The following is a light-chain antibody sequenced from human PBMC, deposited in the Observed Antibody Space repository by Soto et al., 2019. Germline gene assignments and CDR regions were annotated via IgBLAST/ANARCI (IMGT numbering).Light chain of an antibody. V-gene: IGLV2-14*01. J-gene: IGLJ2*01. CDR3: SSYTTRSTLV. CDR1: SSDFGAYDF. CDR2: DVT. Sequence: QSVLTQPASVSGSPGQSITISCTGTSSDFGAYDFVSWYQHYPGKAPKLVTFDVTHRPPGISDRFSGSKSANTASLTISGLQAEDEAFYYCSSYTTRSTLVFGGGTKLTVL.